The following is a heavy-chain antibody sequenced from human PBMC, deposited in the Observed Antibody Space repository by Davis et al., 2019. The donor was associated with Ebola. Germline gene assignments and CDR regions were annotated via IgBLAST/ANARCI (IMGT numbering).Heavy chain of an antibody. V-gene: IGHV4-34*01. CDR3: ARSTTVTTAAFEF. Sequence: PSETLFLTCAVYGGSFSGHHWSWIRQPPGKGLEWIGEINHRGSANYNPSLKSRFTILIDTSKNQFSLKVSSVTAADTAIYYCARSTTVTTAAFEFWGQGTLVTVSS. J-gene: IGHJ4*02. D-gene: IGHD4-17*01. CDR2: INHRGSA. CDR1: GGSFSGHH.